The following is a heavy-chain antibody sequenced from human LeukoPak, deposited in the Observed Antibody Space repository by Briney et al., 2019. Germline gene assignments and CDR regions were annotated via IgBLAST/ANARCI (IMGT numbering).Heavy chain of an antibody. J-gene: IGHJ4*02. CDR2: IYSGGST. CDR1: GFTFDNYA. V-gene: IGHV3-53*01. Sequence: PGGSLRLSCAASGFTFDNYAMHWVRQAPGKGLEWVSVIYSGGSTYYADSVKGRFTISRDNSKNTLYLQMNSLRAEDTAVYYCARDRDGYNPDYWGQGTLVTVSS. D-gene: IGHD5-24*01. CDR3: ARDRDGYNPDY.